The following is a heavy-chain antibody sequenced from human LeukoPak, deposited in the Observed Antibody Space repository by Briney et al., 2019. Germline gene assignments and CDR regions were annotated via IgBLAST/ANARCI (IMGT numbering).Heavy chain of an antibody. J-gene: IGHJ4*02. D-gene: IGHD1-26*01. CDR3: ATTGSGSYYDY. CDR1: GFTFTNYG. Sequence: GGSLRLSCAASGFTFTNYGMSWVRQAPGKGLEWVSVISGSGVNTYYADSVKGRFTISRDNSKNTLFLQMNSLRAEDTAVYYCATTGSGSYYDYWGQGTLVTVSS. V-gene: IGHV3-23*01. CDR2: ISGSGVNT.